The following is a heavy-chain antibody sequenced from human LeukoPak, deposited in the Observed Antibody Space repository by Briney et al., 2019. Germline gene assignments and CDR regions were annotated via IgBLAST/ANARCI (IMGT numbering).Heavy chain of an antibody. V-gene: IGHV3-23*01. CDR1: GFTFSSYA. D-gene: IGHD3-10*01. CDR2: ISGSGGST. J-gene: IGHJ4*02. Sequence: GGSLRLSCAASGFTFSSYAMSWVRQAPGKGLEWVSAISGSGGSTYYADSVKGRFTISRDNSKNTLYLQMNSLRAEDTAVYYCATYRVVRGAYFDYWGQGTLVTVSS. CDR3: ATYRVVRGAYFDY.